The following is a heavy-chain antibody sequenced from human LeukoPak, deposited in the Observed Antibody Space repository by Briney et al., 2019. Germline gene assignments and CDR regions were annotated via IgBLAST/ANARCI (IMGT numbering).Heavy chain of an antibody. CDR1: GGSFSGYY. J-gene: IGHJ5*02. CDR2: INHSGST. V-gene: IGHV4-34*01. Sequence: SETLSLTCAVYGGSFSGYYWSWIRQPPGKGLEWIGEINHSGSTNYNPSLKSRVTISVDTSKNQFSLKLSSVTAADTAVYYCARRIAVAGPRGWFDPWGQGTLVTVSS. D-gene: IGHD6-19*01. CDR3: ARRIAVAGPRGWFDP.